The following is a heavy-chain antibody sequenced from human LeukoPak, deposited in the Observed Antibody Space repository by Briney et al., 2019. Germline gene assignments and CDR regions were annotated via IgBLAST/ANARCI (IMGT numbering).Heavy chain of an antibody. Sequence: GSSLRLSCAASGLPFSSYGMHWARQAPGKGLEWVAGISYDGSNKYYADSVKGRFTISRDNSKNTLYLQMNSLRAEDTAVYYCAKGTYYYGSTESTGSWYFDLWGRGTLVTVSS. CDR1: GLPFSSYG. CDR3: AKGTYYYGSTESTGSWYFDL. V-gene: IGHV3-30*18. J-gene: IGHJ2*01. CDR2: ISYDGSNK. D-gene: IGHD3-10*01.